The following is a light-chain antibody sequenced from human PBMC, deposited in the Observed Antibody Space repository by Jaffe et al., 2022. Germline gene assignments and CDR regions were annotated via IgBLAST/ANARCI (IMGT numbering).Light chain of an antibody. V-gene: IGLV7-43*01. CDR1: TGAVTSGCY. CDR2: SIS. J-gene: IGLJ3*02. Sequence: QTVVTQEPSLTVSPGGTVTLTCASSTGAVTSGCYPNWFQQKPGQAPRALIYSISNKHSWTPARFSGSLLGGKAALTLSGVQPEDEAEYYCLLYCGGAQVFGGGTKLTVL. CDR3: LLYCGGAQV.